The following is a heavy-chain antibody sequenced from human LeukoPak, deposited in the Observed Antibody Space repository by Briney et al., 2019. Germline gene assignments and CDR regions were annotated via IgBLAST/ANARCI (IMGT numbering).Heavy chain of an antibody. J-gene: IGHJ6*03. V-gene: IGHV3-23*01. D-gene: IGHD1-26*01. CDR3: AKSGVGGSYLYYYYYYMDV. CDR1: GFTFSSYA. Sequence: GGSLRLSCAASGFTFSSYAMSWVRQAPGKGLEWVSAISGSGGSTYYADSVKGRFTISRDNSKNTLYLQMNSLRAEDTVVYYCAKSGVGGSYLYYYYYYMDVWGKGTTVTISS. CDR2: ISGSGGST.